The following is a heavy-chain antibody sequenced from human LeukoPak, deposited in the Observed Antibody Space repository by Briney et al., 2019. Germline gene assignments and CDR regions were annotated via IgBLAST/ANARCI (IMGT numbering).Heavy chain of an antibody. V-gene: IGHV3-30*02. CDR2: IRYDGSNK. CDR3: AKDAIRRYSGSHRRPAHQSNWFDP. CDR1: GFTFSSYG. J-gene: IGHJ5*02. D-gene: IGHD1-26*01. Sequence: GGSLRLSCAASGFTFSSYGMHWVRQAPGKGLEWVAFIRYDGSNKYYADSVKGRFTISRDNSKNTLYLQMNSLRAEDTAVYYCAKDAIRRYSGSHRRPAHQSNWFDPWGQGTLVTVSS.